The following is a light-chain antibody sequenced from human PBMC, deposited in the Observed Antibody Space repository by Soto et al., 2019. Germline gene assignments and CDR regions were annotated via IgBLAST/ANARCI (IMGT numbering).Light chain of an antibody. Sequence: QLVLTQPPSVSGAPGQRVTISCTGSSSNIGAGYDVHWYQQLPGTAPKLLIYGNSNRLSGVPDRFSGSKSGTSASLAITGLQAEDEADYYCQSYDTGLRTVFGGGTQLTVL. V-gene: IGLV1-40*01. CDR3: QSYDTGLRTV. CDR1: SSNIGAGYD. J-gene: IGLJ7*01. CDR2: GNS.